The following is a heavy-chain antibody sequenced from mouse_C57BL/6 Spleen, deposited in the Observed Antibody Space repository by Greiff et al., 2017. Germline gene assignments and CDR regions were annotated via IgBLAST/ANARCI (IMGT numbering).Heavy chain of an antibody. CDR2: INPNNGGT. D-gene: IGHD2-2*01. Sequence: VQLKQSGPELVKPGASVKISCKASGYTFTDYYMNWVKQSHGKSLEWIGDINPNNGGTSYNQKFKGKATLTVDKSSSTAYMELRSLTSEDSAVYYCARWGYGYDGYYYAMDYWGQGTSVTVSS. V-gene: IGHV1-26*01. CDR3: ARWGYGYDGYYYAMDY. J-gene: IGHJ4*01. CDR1: GYTFTDYY.